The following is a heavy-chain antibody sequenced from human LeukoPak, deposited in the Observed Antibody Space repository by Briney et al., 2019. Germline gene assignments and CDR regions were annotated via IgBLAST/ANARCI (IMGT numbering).Heavy chain of an antibody. CDR2: IKQDGSEK. Sequence: GGSLRLSCATSGFTFSSYAMIWVRQAPGKGLEWVANIKQDGSEKYYVDSVKGRFTISRDNAKNSLYLQMNSLRAEDTAVYYCARDKAVGATLFDYWGQGTLVTVSS. D-gene: IGHD1-26*01. J-gene: IGHJ4*02. CDR3: ARDKAVGATLFDY. CDR1: GFTFSSYA. V-gene: IGHV3-7*01.